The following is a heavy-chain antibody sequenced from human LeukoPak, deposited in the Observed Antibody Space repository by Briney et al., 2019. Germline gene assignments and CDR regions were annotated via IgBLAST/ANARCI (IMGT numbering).Heavy chain of an antibody. CDR2: IHYSGST. CDR3: ARAVYCSSTSCYFGP. J-gene: IGHJ5*02. Sequence: SETLSLTCTVSGASISSGSYYWVWIRQPPGKGLEWIGSIHYSGSTDYNPSLKSRVTTSLDTSKNQVSVNLRFVTAADTAVYYCARAVYCSSTSCYFGPWGRGTLVTVSS. V-gene: IGHV4-39*01. CDR1: GASISSGSYY. D-gene: IGHD2-2*01.